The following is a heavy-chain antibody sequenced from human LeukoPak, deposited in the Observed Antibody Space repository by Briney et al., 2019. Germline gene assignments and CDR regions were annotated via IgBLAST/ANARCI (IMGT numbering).Heavy chain of an antibody. CDR1: GYTFTGYY. Sequence: ASVKVSCKASGYTFTGYYMHWVRQAPGQGLEWMGWINPNSGGTNYAQKFQGRVTMTRDTSTSTAYMELRSLRSDDTAVYYCARGILWELPYYFDYWGQGTLVTVSS. D-gene: IGHD1-26*01. CDR3: ARGILWELPYYFDY. J-gene: IGHJ4*02. CDR2: INPNSGGT. V-gene: IGHV1-2*02.